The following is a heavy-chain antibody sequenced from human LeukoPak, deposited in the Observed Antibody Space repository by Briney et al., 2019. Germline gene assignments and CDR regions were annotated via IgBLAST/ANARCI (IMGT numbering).Heavy chain of an antibody. CDR2: IYSGDST. V-gene: IGHV3-66*01. CDR1: GFIVSSNY. Sequence: GGSLRLSCPASGFIVSSNYMSWVGQAPCKGLEWVGVIYSGDSTYNADSVKGRFTIPRDNSKNTLYLQMDSLRDDDTAVYYCARAVHSSGWPYYFDYWGQGTLVTVSS. J-gene: IGHJ4*02. CDR3: ARAVHSSGWPYYFDY. D-gene: IGHD6-19*01.